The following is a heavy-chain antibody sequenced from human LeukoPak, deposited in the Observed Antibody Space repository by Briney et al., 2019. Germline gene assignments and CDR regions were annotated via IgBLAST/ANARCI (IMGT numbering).Heavy chain of an antibody. CDR2: IYYSGST. J-gene: IGHJ4*02. D-gene: IGHD3-16*02. CDR1: GCSISSYY. CDR3: ARYVWGSYPTFEDY. Sequence: PSETLSLTCTVSGCSISSYYWSWIRQPPGKGLEWIGYIYYSGSTNYNPSLKSRVTISVDTSKNQFSLKLSSVTAADTAVYYCARYVWGSYPTFEDYWGQGTLVTVSS. V-gene: IGHV4-59*01.